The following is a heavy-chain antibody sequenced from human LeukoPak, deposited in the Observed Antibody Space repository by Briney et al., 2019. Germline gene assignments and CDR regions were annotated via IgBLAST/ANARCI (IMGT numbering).Heavy chain of an antibody. CDR1: GGSISTYY. J-gene: IGHJ4*02. CDR2: THYSGTT. Sequence: PSETLSLTCTVSGGSISTYYWSWIRQPPGKGLEWIGYTHYSGTTNYNPSLKNRVTISLDTSKNQFSLNLSSVTAADTAVYYCARMGGYSGYATHWGQGTLATVSS. D-gene: IGHD5-12*01. V-gene: IGHV4-59*08. CDR3: ARMGGYSGYATH.